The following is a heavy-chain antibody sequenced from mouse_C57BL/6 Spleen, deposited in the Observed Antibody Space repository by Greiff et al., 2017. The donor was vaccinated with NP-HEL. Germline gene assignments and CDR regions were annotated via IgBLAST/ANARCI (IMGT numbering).Heavy chain of an antibody. J-gene: IGHJ2*01. CDR1: GFTFSDSG. CDR3: ARRYYYGREFDY. D-gene: IGHD1-1*01. CDR2: ISSGSSTI. Sequence: DVHLVESGGGLVKPGGSLKLSCAASGFTFSDSGMHWVRQAPEKGLEWVAYISSGSSTIYYADTVKGRFTISRDNAKNTLFLQMTGLRSEDTAMYYCARRYYYGREFDYWGQGTTLTVSS. V-gene: IGHV5-17*01.